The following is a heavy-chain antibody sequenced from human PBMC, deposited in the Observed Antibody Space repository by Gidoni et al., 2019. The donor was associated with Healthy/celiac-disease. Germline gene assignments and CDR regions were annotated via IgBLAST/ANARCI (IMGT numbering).Heavy chain of an antibody. CDR1: GGSFSGYY. CDR2: INHSGST. V-gene: IGHV4-34*01. Sequence: QVQLQQWGAGLLKPSETLSLTCAVYGGSFSGYYWSWIRPPPGKGLEWIGEINHSGSTNYNPSLKSRVNISVDTSKNQFSLKLSSVTAAETAVYYCAREGDEYNWNDGGDFDYWGQGTLVTVSS. CDR3: AREGDEYNWNDGGDFDY. D-gene: IGHD1-1*01. J-gene: IGHJ4*02.